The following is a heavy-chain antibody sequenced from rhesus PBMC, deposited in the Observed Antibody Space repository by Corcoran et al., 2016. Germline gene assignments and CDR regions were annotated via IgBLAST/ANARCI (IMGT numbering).Heavy chain of an antibody. J-gene: IGHJ6*01. D-gene: IGHD3-16*01. Sequence: QVQLQESGPGRVKPSEPLSLTCAVSGGSFIRNYWSWIRQPPGKGLEWIGRIYGSGGSTHYNPSLKSRVTISTDTSKNQFSLRLSSVTAADTAVYFCARTPLYYSGSYYYVQGLDSWGQGVVVTVSS. CDR3: ARTPLYYSGSYYYVQGLDS. CDR1: GGSFIRNY. V-gene: IGHV4-160*01. CDR2: IYGSGGST.